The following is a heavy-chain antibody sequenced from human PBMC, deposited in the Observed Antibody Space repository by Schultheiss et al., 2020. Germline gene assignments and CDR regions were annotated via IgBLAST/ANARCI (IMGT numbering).Heavy chain of an antibody. V-gene: IGHV3-33*01. J-gene: IGHJ4*02. CDR1: GFTFRHYG. D-gene: IGHD1-26*01. CDR3: AREASELLEVAY. CDR2: IWNDGSNT. Sequence: GGSLSLSCAASGFTFRHYGMHWVRKAPGKGLEWVEVIWNDGSNTSYADSVKGRFTISRDNSKNTLYLQMNSLRVEDTAVYYCAREASELLEVAYWGQGTLVIVSS.